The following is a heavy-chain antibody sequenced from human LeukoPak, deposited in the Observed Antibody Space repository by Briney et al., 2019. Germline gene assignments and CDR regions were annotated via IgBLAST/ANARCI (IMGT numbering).Heavy chain of an antibody. V-gene: IGHV4-4*07. J-gene: IGHJ6*02. CDR1: GGSISSYY. Sequence: PSETLSLTCTVSGGSISSYYWSWIRQPAGKGLEWIGRIYTSGSTNYNPSLKSRVTMSVDTSKNQFSLKLSSVTAADTAVYYCARDSHQSCSSTSCYFYYYYYGMDVWGQGTTVTVSS. CDR2: IYTSGST. D-gene: IGHD2-2*01. CDR3: ARDSHQSCSSTSCYFYYYYYGMDV.